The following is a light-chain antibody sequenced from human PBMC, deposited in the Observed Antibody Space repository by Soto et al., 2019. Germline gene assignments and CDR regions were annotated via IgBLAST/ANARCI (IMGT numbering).Light chain of an antibody. J-gene: IGKJ1*01. CDR1: QGIRND. Sequence: AHQVAPFPSSLSASVGDRVPITFRASQGIRNDLGWYQQKPGKAPKLLIYAASSLQSGVPSRFSGSGSGTDFTLTISSLQPEDFATYYCLQDYNYPRTFGQGTKVDIK. CDR3: LQDYNYPRT. CDR2: AAS. V-gene: IGKV1-6*01.